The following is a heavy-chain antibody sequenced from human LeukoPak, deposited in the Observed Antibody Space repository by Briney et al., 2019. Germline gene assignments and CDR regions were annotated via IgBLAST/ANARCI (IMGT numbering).Heavy chain of an antibody. CDR1: GFTFSNYG. CDR3: AKETGRWELE. Sequence: GGSLRLPCAASGFTFSNYGMHWVRQAPGKGLEWVAVISYDGSNKYYAESVKGRFTISRDNSKNTLYLQMNSLRAEDTAVYYCAKETGRWELEWGQGTLVTVSS. CDR2: ISYDGSNK. J-gene: IGHJ4*02. V-gene: IGHV3-30*18. D-gene: IGHD1-26*01.